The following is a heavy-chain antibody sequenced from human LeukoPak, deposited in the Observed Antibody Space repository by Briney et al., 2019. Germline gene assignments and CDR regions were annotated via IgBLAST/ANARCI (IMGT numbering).Heavy chain of an antibody. J-gene: IGHJ6*02. Sequence: PWASVKVSCKASGYTFTSYYMHWVRQAPGQGLEWMGWINPNSGGTNYAQKFQGWVTMTRDTSISTAYMELSRLRSDDTAVYYCARGAVTPYYYGMDVWGQGTTVTVSS. CDR1: GYTFTSYY. D-gene: IGHD4-17*01. CDR3: ARGAVTPYYYGMDV. V-gene: IGHV1-2*04. CDR2: INPNSGGT.